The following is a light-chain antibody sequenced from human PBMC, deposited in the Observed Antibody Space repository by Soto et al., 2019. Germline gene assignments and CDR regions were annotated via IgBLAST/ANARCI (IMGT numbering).Light chain of an antibody. J-gene: IGLJ1*01. V-gene: IGLV3-1*01. CDR2: QDS. Sequence: SYELTQPPSVSVSPGQTASITCSGDKLGDKYACWYQQKPGQSPVLVIYQDSKRPSGIPERFSGSNSGNTATLTISGTRAKDEADYYCQAWDSSSPYVFGTGTKVTVL. CDR1: KLGDKY. CDR3: QAWDSSSPYV.